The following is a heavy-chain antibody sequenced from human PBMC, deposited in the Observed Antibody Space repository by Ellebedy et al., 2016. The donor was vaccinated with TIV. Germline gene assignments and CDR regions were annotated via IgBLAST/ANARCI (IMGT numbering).Heavy chain of an antibody. CDR3: ARDGYNWIAFDS. V-gene: IGHV3-23*01. D-gene: IGHD1-20*01. J-gene: IGHJ4*02. CDR2: ISGTGATT. CDR1: GFTLSTYA. Sequence: GGSLRLXCAASGFTLSTYAMHWVRQAPGKGLEWVSFISGTGATTYYADSVKGRFTMSRDTSKNTLFLQMDSLRAEDTALYFCARDGYNWIAFDSWGQGTFVSVSS.